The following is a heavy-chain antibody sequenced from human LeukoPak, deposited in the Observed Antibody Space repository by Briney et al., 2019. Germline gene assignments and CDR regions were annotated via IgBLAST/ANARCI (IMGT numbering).Heavy chain of an antibody. V-gene: IGHV3-7*01. CDR2: INQDGSAK. CDR3: ATDSFSISSISLPGADAFDI. J-gene: IGHJ3*02. D-gene: IGHD3-3*02. CDR1: GFTFSNYW. Sequence: GGSLRLSCGASGFTFSNYWMTWVRQAPGKGLEWVANINQDGSAKYYAGSVKGRFTISRDNAKNSLYLQMNSLRVDDTAVYHCATDSFSISSISLPGADAFDIWGQGTMVTVSS.